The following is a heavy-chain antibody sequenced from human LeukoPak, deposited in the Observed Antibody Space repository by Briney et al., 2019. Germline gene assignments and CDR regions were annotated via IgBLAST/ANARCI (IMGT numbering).Heavy chain of an antibody. D-gene: IGHD6-13*01. Sequence: ASVKVSCKASGYTFTGYYMHWVRQAPGQGLEWMGWINPNSGGTNYAQKFQGRVTMTRDTSISTAYMELSRLRSDDTAVYYCARGGSSSWRIGYYFDYWGQGTLVTVSS. CDR1: GYTFTGYY. V-gene: IGHV1-2*02. CDR3: ARGGSSSWRIGYYFDY. J-gene: IGHJ4*02. CDR2: INPNSGGT.